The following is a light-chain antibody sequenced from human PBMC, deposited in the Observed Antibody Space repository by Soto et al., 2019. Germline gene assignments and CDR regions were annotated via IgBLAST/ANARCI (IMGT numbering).Light chain of an antibody. CDR2: GAS. CDR3: QQYNNWPPSYT. V-gene: IGKV3-15*01. CDR1: QSVSST. J-gene: IGKJ2*01. Sequence: EIVMTQSPATLSVYPGERATLSCRASQSVSSTLAWYQQKPGQAPRLLIYGASTRATGIPARFSGSGSGTEFTLTISSLQSEDFAVYYCQQYNNWPPSYTFGQGTKLEIK.